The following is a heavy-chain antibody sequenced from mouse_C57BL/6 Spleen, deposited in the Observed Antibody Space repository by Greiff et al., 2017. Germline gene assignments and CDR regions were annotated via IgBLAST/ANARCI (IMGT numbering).Heavy chain of an antibody. CDR2: IDPSDSYT. J-gene: IGHJ4*01. D-gene: IGHD2-1*01. CDR1: GYTFTSYW. V-gene: IGHV1-59*01. Sequence: VQLQQSGAELVRPGTSVKLSCKASGYTFTSYWMHWVKQRPGQGLEWIGVIDPSDSYTNYNQKFKGKATLTVDTSSSTAYMQLSSLTSEDSAVYYCARRVYYGNYHYYAMDYWGQGTSVTVSS. CDR3: ARRVYYGNYHYYAMDY.